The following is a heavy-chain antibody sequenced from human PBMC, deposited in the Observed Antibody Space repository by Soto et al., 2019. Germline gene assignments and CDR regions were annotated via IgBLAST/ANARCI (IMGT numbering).Heavy chain of an antibody. Sequence: PGGSLRLSCVASGFTFTDYHMYWVRQAPGKGLEWVSIISNDGSNTYSAESVKGRFTMSRDNSKKTLYLQMNSLSLEDTAIYFCARDRKWATFGVLTQYGMDVWGQGTTVTVSS. CDR2: ISNDGSNT. D-gene: IGHD3-3*01. V-gene: IGHV3-30*03. CDR1: GFTFTDYH. CDR3: ARDRKWATFGVLTQYGMDV. J-gene: IGHJ6*02.